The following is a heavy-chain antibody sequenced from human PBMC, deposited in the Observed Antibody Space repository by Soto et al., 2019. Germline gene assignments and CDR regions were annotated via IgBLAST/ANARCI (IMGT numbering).Heavy chain of an antibody. CDR1: GFSLTNSGVG. Sequence: QITLKESGPTLVEPTQTLTLTCSFSGFSLTNSGVGVGWFRQAPGKALECLGIIYWDNDRRYNPSLKTRLTITKDTSKNQVVLSMTYMEPVDTGTYYCAHRVSPSASYVGSFDSWRQGTQVTVS. CDR2: IYWDNDR. V-gene: IGHV2-5*02. J-gene: IGHJ5*01. CDR3: AHRVSPSASYVGSFDS. D-gene: IGHD1-26*01.